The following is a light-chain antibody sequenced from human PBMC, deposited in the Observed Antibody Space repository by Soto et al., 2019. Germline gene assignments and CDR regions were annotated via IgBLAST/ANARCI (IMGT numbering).Light chain of an antibody. Sequence: EIVLTQSPCTLSLSPGERATLSCRASQSVSSSYLAWYQQKPGQAPRLLIYGASSRATGIPDRFSGSGSGTDFTLTISRLEPEDFAVYYCQQYGSSPLTFGPGTKVDSK. CDR2: GAS. V-gene: IGKV3-20*01. J-gene: IGKJ3*01. CDR3: QQYGSSPLT. CDR1: QSVSSSY.